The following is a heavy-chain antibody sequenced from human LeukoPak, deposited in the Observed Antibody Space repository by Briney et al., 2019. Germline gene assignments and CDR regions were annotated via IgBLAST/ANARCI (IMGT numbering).Heavy chain of an antibody. J-gene: IGHJ6*03. CDR1: GFTFDDYG. V-gene: IGHV3-20*04. Sequence: GGSLRLSCAASGFTFDDYGMSWVRQAPGKGLEWVSGINWNGGSTGYADSVKGRFTISRDNAKNSLYLQMNSLRAEDTALYYCAREVFPENNYYYYMDVWGKGTTVTVSS. CDR3: AREVFPENNYYYYMDV. D-gene: IGHD1/OR15-1a*01. CDR2: INWNGGST.